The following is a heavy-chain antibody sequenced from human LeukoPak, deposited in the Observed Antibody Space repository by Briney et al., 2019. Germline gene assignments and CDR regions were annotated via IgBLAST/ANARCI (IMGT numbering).Heavy chain of an antibody. CDR3: ARRFDSTLSQYYYMDV. D-gene: IGHD3-22*01. CDR1: GGSFSSYY. V-gene: IGHV4-59*08. J-gene: IGHJ6*03. Sequence: PSETLSLTCTASGGSFSSYYMSWIRQPPGKGLEWIGYIYYSGSTNYNPSLKSRVTISVDTSKNQFSLKLSSVTAAGTAVYYCARRFDSTLSQYYYMDVWGKGTTVTVSS. CDR2: IYYSGST.